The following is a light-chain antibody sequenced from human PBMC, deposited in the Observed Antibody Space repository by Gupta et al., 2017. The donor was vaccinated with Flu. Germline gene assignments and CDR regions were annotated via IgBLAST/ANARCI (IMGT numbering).Light chain of an antibody. Sequence: ERATRSCRASQSVGKSLAWYQQKPGQAPRLIISEASYRATGIPARFSGSGSGTDFTLTISSLEPEDFATYYCQQRANWPPLTFGGGTKVEI. V-gene: IGKV3-11*01. CDR3: QQRANWPPLT. CDR1: QSVGKS. CDR2: EAS. J-gene: IGKJ4*01.